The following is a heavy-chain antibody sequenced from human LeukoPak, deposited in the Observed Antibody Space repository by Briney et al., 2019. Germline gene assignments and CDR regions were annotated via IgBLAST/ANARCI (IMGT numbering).Heavy chain of an antibody. CDR1: GGSISSGGHY. CDR3: ARVSYYGSAGYSKYYFDN. Sequence: SETLSLTCNVSGGSISSGGHYRSWIRQHPGKGLEWIGYMHHSGSTYYNPSLKSRVTISVDTSQNQFSLKLTSVTAADTAVYYCARVSYYGSAGYSKYYFDNWGQGTLVTVSS. V-gene: IGHV4-31*03. J-gene: IGHJ4*02. D-gene: IGHD3-22*01. CDR2: MHHSGST.